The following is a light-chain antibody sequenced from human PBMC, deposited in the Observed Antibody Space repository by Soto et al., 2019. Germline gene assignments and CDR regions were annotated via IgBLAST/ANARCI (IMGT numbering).Light chain of an antibody. V-gene: IGKV1-39*01. CDR1: QTISTY. J-gene: IGKJ2*01. Sequence: DIQMTQSPSSLSASVGDRVMITCRASQTISTYLNWYQQKPGTAPKLLIYDASTLQSGVPSRFRGSGSGTDFTLTITNLQPEDFATFYCQQSFSRPMYTFGQGTKVEIK. CDR3: QQSFSRPMYT. CDR2: DAS.